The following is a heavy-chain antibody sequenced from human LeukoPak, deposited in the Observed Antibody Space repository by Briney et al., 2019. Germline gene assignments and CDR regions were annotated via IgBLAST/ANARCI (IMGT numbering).Heavy chain of an antibody. J-gene: IGHJ5*02. CDR2: ISKSGST. CDR1: GASISSYY. Sequence: SETLSLTCTVSGASISSYYWNWIRQPPGKALQSIGYISKSGSTNYSPSLKSRGTISVDTSKNQFSLKMSSVTAADTAVYYCARGGGSSSWFDPWGQGTLVTVSS. D-gene: IGHD6-13*01. CDR3: ARGGGSSSWFDP. V-gene: IGHV4-59*01.